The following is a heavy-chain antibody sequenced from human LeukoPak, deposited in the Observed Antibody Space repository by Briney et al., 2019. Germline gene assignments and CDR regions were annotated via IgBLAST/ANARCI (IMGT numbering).Heavy chain of an antibody. CDR3: AKVTYGSGTYGAFDY. Sequence: GGSLRLSCAASGFTFSSYGMHWVRQAPGKRLEWVAFIRYDGSNKYYADSVKGRFTISRDNSKNTLYLQMNSLRAEDTAVYYCAKVTYGSGTYGAFDYWGQGTLVTVSS. D-gene: IGHD3-10*01. CDR2: IRYDGSNK. J-gene: IGHJ4*02. V-gene: IGHV3-30*02. CDR1: GFTFSSYG.